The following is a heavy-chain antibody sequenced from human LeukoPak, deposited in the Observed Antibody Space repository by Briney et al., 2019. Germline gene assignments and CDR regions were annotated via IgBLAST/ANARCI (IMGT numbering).Heavy chain of an antibody. CDR3: ARDLNYSYGLSDAFDI. Sequence: ASETLSLTCTVSGDSIRSAGYYWSWIRQPPGKGMEWIGYIYHSGSTYYNPSLKSRVTISVDRSKNQFSLKVNSVTAADTAVYYCARDLNYSYGLSDAFDIWGQGTMVTVSS. V-gene: IGHV4-30-2*01. D-gene: IGHD5-18*01. CDR1: GDSIRSAGYY. J-gene: IGHJ3*02. CDR2: IYHSGST.